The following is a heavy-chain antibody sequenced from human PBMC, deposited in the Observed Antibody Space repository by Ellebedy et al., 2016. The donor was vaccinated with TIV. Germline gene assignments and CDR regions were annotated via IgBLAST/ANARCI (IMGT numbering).Heavy chain of an antibody. CDR1: GYTFDTYW. CDR3: ARRPFAYGDAGRIYYFDY. V-gene: IGHV5-51*01. D-gene: IGHD4-17*01. CDR2: IHPGDSDT. J-gene: IGHJ4*02. Sequence: PGGSLRLSCTGSGYTFDTYWIGWVRQLPGKGLEWMGIIHPGDSDTRYSPSFQGQVILSVDKSINTAYLQWGSLQASDTAMYYCARRPFAYGDAGRIYYFDYWGQGTRVTVSS.